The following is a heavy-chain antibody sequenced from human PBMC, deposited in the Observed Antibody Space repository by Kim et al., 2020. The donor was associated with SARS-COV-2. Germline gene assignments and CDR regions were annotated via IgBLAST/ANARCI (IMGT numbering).Heavy chain of an antibody. V-gene: IGHV1-18*01. CDR2: ISTYNGDT. D-gene: IGHD6-13*01. J-gene: IGHJ4*02. CDR3: AREAAAQGVYSDY. Sequence: ASVKVSCKTSGYDFTRYGISWVRQAPGQGLEWMGWISTYNGDTHYAQNLQGRVTMARDTSTTTAYMELRSLRPDDTAVYYCAREAAAQGVYSDYWGQGTLLTVSS. CDR1: GYDFTRYG.